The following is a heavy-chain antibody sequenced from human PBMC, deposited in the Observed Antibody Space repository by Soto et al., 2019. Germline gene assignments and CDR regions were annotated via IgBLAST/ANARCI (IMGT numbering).Heavy chain of an antibody. CDR3: GKGKELGVVRYGLDA. J-gene: IGHJ6*02. D-gene: IGHD3-3*01. CDR1: GFSVKRYW. V-gene: IGHV3-74*01. CDR2: FGGDENYT. Sequence: SLRLSCGASGFSVKRYWMHWVRQAPGKGLVWLSRFGGDENYTDYADSVRGRFTIPRDIAKNTIYLQMNSLRAEDTAVYYCGKGKELGVVRYGLDAWGQGTKVTVSS.